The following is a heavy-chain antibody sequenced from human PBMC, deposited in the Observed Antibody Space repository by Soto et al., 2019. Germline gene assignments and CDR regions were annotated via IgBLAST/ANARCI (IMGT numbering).Heavy chain of an antibody. V-gene: IGHV3-23*01. J-gene: IGHJ3*02. D-gene: IGHD4-17*01. Sequence: EVQLLESGGGLVQPGGSLRLSCAASGFTFSSYAMSWVRQAPGKGLEWVSAISGSGGSTYYADSVKGRFTISRDNSKNTLYLQMNSLRAEDTAVYYCAKGRPDYGYYEDAFDIWGQGTMVTVSS. CDR3: AKGRPDYGYYEDAFDI. CDR1: GFTFSSYA. CDR2: ISGSGGST.